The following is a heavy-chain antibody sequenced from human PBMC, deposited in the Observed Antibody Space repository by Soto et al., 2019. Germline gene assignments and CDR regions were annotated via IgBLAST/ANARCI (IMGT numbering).Heavy chain of an antibody. D-gene: IGHD3-16*02. Sequence: GGSLRLSCAASGFTFSSYSMNWVRQAPGKGLEWVSYISTSGGGIYYADSVKGRFTISRDNAKNSLYLQMNSLRDEDTAVYFCARDRMGYSVEYFQDWGQGTLVTVSS. CDR2: ISTSGGGI. CDR1: GFTFSSYS. J-gene: IGHJ1*01. V-gene: IGHV3-48*02. CDR3: ARDRMGYSVEYFQD.